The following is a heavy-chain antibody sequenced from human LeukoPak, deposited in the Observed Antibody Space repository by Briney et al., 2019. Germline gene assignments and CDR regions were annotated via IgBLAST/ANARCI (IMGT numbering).Heavy chain of an antibody. V-gene: IGHV3-23*01. CDR2: ISGSGGTT. CDR1: GFAFSMYA. J-gene: IGHJ4*02. CDR3: GKDKEPRTVTTRYFDH. D-gene: IGHD4-11*01. Sequence: GGSLRLSGAASGFAFSMYAMSWVRQPPGKGLEWVSGISGSGGTTFYTDSVKGRFTISRDSSQNTLYLQMNSLRAEETAVYYFGKDKEPRTVTTRYFDHWGQGALVTVSS.